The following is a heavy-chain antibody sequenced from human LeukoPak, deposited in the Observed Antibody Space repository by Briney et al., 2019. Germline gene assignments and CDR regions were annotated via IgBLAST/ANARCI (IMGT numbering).Heavy chain of an antibody. J-gene: IGHJ3*02. D-gene: IGHD3-3*01. CDR2: INHSGST. CDR1: GGSFSGYY. Sequence: SETLSLTCAVYGGSFSGYYWSWIRQPPGKGLEWIGEINHSGSTNYNPSLKSRVTISVDTSKNQFSLKLSSVTAADTAVYYCARGPTRITIFGVVIMNAFDIWGQGTMVTVSS. V-gene: IGHV4-34*01. CDR3: ARGPTRITIFGVVIMNAFDI.